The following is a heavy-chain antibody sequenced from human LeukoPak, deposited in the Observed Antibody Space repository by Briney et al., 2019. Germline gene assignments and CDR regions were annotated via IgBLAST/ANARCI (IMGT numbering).Heavy chain of an antibody. J-gene: IGHJ4*02. CDR1: GFTFSSYE. Sequence: GGSLRLSCAASGFTFSSYEMNWVRQAPGKGLEWVSYISSSGSTIYYADSVKGRFTISRDNAKNSLYLQMNSLRAEDTAVYYCARGTLGAVHFDYWGQGTLDTVSS. D-gene: IGHD1-26*01. V-gene: IGHV3-48*03. CDR2: ISSSGSTI. CDR3: ARGTLGAVHFDY.